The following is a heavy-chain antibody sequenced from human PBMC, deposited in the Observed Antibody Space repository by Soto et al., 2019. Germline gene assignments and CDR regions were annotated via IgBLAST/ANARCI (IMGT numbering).Heavy chain of an antibody. CDR3: ARDRGDSERFGD. D-gene: IGHD1-1*01. CDR2: IIPILGIA. Sequence: QVQLVQSGAEVKKPGSSVKVSCKASGGTFSSYTISWVRQAPGQGLEWMGRIIPILGIANYAQKFQGRVTITADKSTSPAYMALSSLRSEDTAVYYCARDRGDSERFGDWGQGTLVTVSS. J-gene: IGHJ4*02. CDR1: GGTFSSYT. V-gene: IGHV1-69*08.